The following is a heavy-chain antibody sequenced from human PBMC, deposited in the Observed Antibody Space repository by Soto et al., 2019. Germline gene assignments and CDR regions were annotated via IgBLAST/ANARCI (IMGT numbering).Heavy chain of an antibody. D-gene: IGHD3-22*01. V-gene: IGHV4-39*01. CDR1: GVSIISNIYY. J-gene: IGHJ4*02. CDR2: IHYSGST. Sequence: SETLSLTCTVSGVSIISNIYYWGLIRQPPGKGLEWIGNIHYSGSTYYDSSLKSRVTISIDTSKNQFSLKLSSVTATDTAVYYCASQHYSDSSGYYVVYWGQGTLVTVS. CDR3: ASQHYSDSSGYYVVY.